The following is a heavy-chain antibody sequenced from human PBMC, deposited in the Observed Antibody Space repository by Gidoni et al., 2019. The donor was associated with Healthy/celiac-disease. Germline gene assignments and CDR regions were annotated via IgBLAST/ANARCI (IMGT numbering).Heavy chain of an antibody. CDR2: ISYDGSNK. V-gene: IGHV3-30-3*01. D-gene: IGHD3-16*02. Sequence: QVQLVESGGGVVQPGRSRRLSCAASGLTFSSSAMHWVRQAPGKGLEWVAVISYDGSNKYYADSVKGRFTISRDNSKNTLYLQMNSLRAEDTAVYYCARDSGPLRLGELSLYYFDYWGQGTLVTVSS. CDR1: GLTFSSSA. CDR3: ARDSGPLRLGELSLYYFDY. J-gene: IGHJ4*02.